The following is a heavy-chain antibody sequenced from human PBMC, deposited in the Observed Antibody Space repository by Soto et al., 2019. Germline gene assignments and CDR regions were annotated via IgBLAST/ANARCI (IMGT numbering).Heavy chain of an antibody. J-gene: IGHJ3*02. Sequence: QVQLVQSGAEVKKPGSSVKVSCKASGGTFSSYAISWVRQAPGQGLEWMGGIIPIFGTANYAQKFQGRVTITADESTSTDYMELSSLRSEDTAVYYCARGRYCSSTSCPRWGAFDIWGQGTMVTVSS. CDR3: ARGRYCSSTSCPRWGAFDI. CDR1: GGTFSSYA. D-gene: IGHD2-2*01. CDR2: IIPIFGTA. V-gene: IGHV1-69*01.